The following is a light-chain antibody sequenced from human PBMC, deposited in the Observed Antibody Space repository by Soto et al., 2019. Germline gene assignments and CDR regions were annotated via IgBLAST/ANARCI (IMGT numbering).Light chain of an antibody. CDR1: SSDVGGYNY. CDR3: SSYGSTSTRYV. J-gene: IGLJ1*01. V-gene: IGLV2-14*01. Sequence: QSALTQPASVSGSPGQSITISCTGTSSDVGGYNYVPWYQQHPGKAPKLMIYEVSNRPSGVSNRFSGSKSGNTASLTISGLQAEDEGDYFCSSYGSTSTRYVFGTGTKLTVL. CDR2: EVS.